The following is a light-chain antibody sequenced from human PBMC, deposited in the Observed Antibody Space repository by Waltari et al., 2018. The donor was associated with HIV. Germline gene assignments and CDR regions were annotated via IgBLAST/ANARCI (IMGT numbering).Light chain of an antibody. V-gene: IGKV1-39*01. CDR3: QQSYSTQVT. Sequence: DIQMTQSPSSLSASVGDRVTITCRASQSISSYLNWYQQKPGKAPKLLIYAASSLQSGVPSRFSDSGSGTDFTLTISSLQPEDFATYYCQQSYSTQVTFGQGTKLEIK. J-gene: IGKJ2*01. CDR2: AAS. CDR1: QSISSY.